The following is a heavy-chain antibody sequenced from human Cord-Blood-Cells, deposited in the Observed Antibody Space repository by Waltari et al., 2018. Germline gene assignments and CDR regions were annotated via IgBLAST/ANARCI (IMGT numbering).Heavy chain of an antibody. CDR3: ARDSSGDEY. V-gene: IGHV3-53*01. Sequence: EVQLVESVGGLIKPGGSLRLSCADSGFTVSSNYRSWVRQAPGKGLEWVSVIYSGGSTYYADSVKGRFTISRDNSKNTLYLQMNSLRAEDTAVYYCARDSSGDEYWGQGTLVTVSS. D-gene: IGHD6-25*01. CDR2: IYSGGST. CDR1: GFTVSSNY. J-gene: IGHJ4*02.